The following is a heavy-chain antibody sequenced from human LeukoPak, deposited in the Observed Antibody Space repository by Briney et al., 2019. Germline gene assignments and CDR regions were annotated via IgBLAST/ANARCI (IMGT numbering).Heavy chain of an antibody. Sequence: PVGSLRLSCAASGFTLSHYYMTWIRQAPGKGLEWLSCISSSGDTIYYADSVKGRFTVSRDNAENSLYLQMNSLRAEDTAMYYCARQGSEIDYWGQGTLVTVSS. CDR1: GFTLSHYY. CDR3: ARQGSEIDY. CDR2: ISSSGDTI. V-gene: IGHV3-11*01. J-gene: IGHJ4*02.